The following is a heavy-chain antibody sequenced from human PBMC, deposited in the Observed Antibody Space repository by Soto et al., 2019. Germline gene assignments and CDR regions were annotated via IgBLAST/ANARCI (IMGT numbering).Heavy chain of an antibody. CDR2: IYHSGST. J-gene: IGHJ4*02. Sequence: QVQLQESGPGLVKPSGTLSLSCAVSGGSISSSHWWTWVRQPPGKGLERIGEIYHSGSTNYNPSLKSRVTRSGDTSRNLVPLNLSSGAAAEPAVYYCASSGGGEDYWGQGILVTVSS. CDR3: ASSGGGEDY. CDR1: GGSISSSHW. V-gene: IGHV4-4*02. D-gene: IGHD3-16*01.